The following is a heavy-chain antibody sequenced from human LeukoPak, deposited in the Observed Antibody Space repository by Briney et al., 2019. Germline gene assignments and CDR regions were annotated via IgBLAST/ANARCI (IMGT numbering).Heavy chain of an antibody. J-gene: IGHJ4*02. CDR2: ISGYNGNT. CDR3: ARGGWTTGMDY. D-gene: IGHD1-14*01. CDR1: GYSFTSHG. Sequence: ASVKVSCKTSGYSFTSHGISWVRQAPGQGLEWMGWISGYNGNTNYAQKLQGRVTMTTDASTRTAHMEVRGLRSDDTAVYYCARGGWTTGMDYWGQGTLVTVSS. V-gene: IGHV1-18*01.